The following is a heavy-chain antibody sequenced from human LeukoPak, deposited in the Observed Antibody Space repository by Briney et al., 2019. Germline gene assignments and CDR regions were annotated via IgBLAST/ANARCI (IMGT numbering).Heavy chain of an antibody. CDR1: GFTFSGYG. D-gene: IGHD2-15*01. Sequence: GGSLRLSCAASGFTFSGYGMHWVRQAPGKGLEWVSVIYSGSSTYYADSVKGRFTISRDNSKNTLCLQMNSLRAEDTAVYYCARVQVVDAFNVWGQGTLVTVSS. V-gene: IGHV3-NL1*01. J-gene: IGHJ3*01. CDR2: IYSGSST. CDR3: ARVQVVDAFNV.